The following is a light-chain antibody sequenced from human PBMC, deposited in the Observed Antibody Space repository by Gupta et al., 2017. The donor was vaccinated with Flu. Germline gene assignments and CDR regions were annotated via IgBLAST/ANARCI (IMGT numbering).Light chain of an antibody. V-gene: IGKV3-15*01. CDR2: DAS. CDR3: KQYRNWPQT. CDR1: EFISSH. Sequence: GERATLSCRAREFISSHLDWYQPRPGQAPRRPIFDASTRATGIPARFSGSGYGTEFTLTISNLQSEDFAVYYCKQYRNWPQTFGQGTRLEIK. J-gene: IGKJ2*01.